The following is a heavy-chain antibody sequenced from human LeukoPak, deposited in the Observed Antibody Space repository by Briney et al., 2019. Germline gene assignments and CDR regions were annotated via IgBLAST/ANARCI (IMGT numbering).Heavy chain of an antibody. CDR2: ISWNSGSI. CDR1: GFTFDDYA. V-gene: IGHV3-9*01. D-gene: IGHD3-16*01. Sequence: AGGSLRLSCAASGFTFDDYAMHWVRQAPGKGLEWVSGISWNSGSIGYADSVKGRFTISRDNAKNSLYLQMNSPRAEDTALYYCAREAGGAAFDIWGQGTMVTVSS. CDR3: AREAGGAAFDI. J-gene: IGHJ3*02.